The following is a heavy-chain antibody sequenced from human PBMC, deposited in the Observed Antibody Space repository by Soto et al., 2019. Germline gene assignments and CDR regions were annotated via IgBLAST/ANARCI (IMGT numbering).Heavy chain of an antibody. CDR3: AKSGYDLWTESDY. CDR2: ISFDGSTK. J-gene: IGHJ4*02. Sequence: PGGSLRLSCAASGFTLSNYGMHWVRQAPGKGLEWVAIISFDGSTKYYADSVKGRFTISRDNSKNTLYLQMNSLRAEDTAVYYCAKSGYDLWTESDYWGQGTLVTVSS. D-gene: IGHD3-3*01. CDR1: GFTLSNYG. V-gene: IGHV3-30*18.